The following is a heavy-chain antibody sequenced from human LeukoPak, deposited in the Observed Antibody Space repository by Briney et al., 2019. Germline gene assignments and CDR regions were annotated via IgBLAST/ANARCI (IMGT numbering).Heavy chain of an antibody. CDR1: GGSISSSSYY. V-gene: IGHV4-39*07. D-gene: IGHD2-21*02. J-gene: IGHJ4*02. CDR2: IYYSGST. Sequence: SETLSLTCTVSGGSISSSSYYWGWIRQPPGKGLEWIGSIYYSGSTDYNPSLKSRVTISVDTSKNQFSLKLRSVTAADTAVYYCARDQAYCGGDCYFDFWGQGTLVTVSS. CDR3: ARDQAYCGGDCYFDF.